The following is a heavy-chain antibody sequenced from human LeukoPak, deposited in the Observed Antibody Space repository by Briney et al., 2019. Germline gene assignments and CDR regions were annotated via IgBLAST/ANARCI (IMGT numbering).Heavy chain of an antibody. J-gene: IGHJ3*02. CDR3: ASRRYYDSSGYYGVHDAFDI. CDR1: GYSFTSYW. D-gene: IGHD3-22*01. Sequence: GKSLKISCKGSGYSFTSYWIGWVRQMPGKGLEWMGIIYPGDSDTRYSPSFQGQVTISADKSISTAYLQWSSLKASDTAMYYCASRRYYDSSGYYGVHDAFDIWGQGTMVTVSS. CDR2: IYPGDSDT. V-gene: IGHV5-51*01.